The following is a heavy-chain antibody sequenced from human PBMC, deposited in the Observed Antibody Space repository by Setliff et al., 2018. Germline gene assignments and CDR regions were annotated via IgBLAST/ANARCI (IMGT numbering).Heavy chain of an antibody. D-gene: IGHD3-22*01. CDR3: ARIGTSSVLYCMDV. Sequence: SGPTLVNPTETLTLTCTISGFSLSDGRVGVTWIRQPPGKALEWLATIFSMDQKSYSTSLESRLLISKDTSATQVVLMMTNMNPADTGTYYCARIGTSSVLYCMDVWGQGTTVTVSS. V-gene: IGHV2-26*03. CDR1: GFSLSDGRVG. CDR2: IFSMDQK. J-gene: IGHJ6*01.